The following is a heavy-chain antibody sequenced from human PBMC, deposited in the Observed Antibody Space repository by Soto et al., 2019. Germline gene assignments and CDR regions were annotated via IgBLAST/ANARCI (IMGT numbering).Heavy chain of an antibody. Sequence: ASVKVSCKASGYTFTSYGISWVRQAPGQGLEWMGWISAYNGKTNYAQKFQGRVTMTEDTSTDTAYMELSSLRSEDTAVYYCATILTTSSWFDPWGQGTLVTVSS. J-gene: IGHJ5*02. CDR3: ATILTTSSWFDP. D-gene: IGHD4-4*01. CDR2: ISAYNGKT. V-gene: IGHV1-18*01. CDR1: GYTFTSYG.